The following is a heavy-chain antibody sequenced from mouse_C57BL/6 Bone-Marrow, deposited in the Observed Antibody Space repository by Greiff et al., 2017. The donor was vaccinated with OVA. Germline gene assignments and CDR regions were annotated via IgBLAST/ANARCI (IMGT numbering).Heavy chain of an antibody. D-gene: IGHD1-1*01. J-gene: IGHJ3*01. V-gene: IGHV1-82*01. Sequence: VQLQQPGPELVKPGASVKFSCKASGYAFSSSWMTWVKQRPGKGLEWIGRIYPGDGDTNYNGKFKGKATLTADKSSSTAYMQLSSLTSEDSAVYFCARTRHYGSSYEFAYWGQGTLVTVSA. CDR3: ARTRHYGSSYEFAY. CDR1: GYAFSSSW. CDR2: IYPGDGDT.